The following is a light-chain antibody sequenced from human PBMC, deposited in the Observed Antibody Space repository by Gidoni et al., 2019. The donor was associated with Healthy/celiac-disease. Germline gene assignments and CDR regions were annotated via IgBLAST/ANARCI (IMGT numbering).Light chain of an antibody. J-gene: IGKJ5*01. CDR1: QSISSY. CDR3: QQSYSTPPIT. V-gene: IGKV1-39*01. Sequence: DLPISQIPSSLSAAVGASVTITCRARQSISSYLNWYQQKPGKAPKLLIYAASSLQSWVPSRFSGSGSGTDFTLTISSLQPEDFATYYCQQSYSTPPITFGQGTRLEIK. CDR2: AAS.